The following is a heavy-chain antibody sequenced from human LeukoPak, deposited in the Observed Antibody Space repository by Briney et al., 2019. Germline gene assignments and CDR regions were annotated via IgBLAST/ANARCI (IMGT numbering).Heavy chain of an antibody. CDR1: GGTFSSYA. CDR3: ASDIVVVPASGDAFDI. D-gene: IGHD2-2*01. Sequence: ASVKVSCKASGGTFSSYAISWVRQAPGQGLEWMGWISAYNGNTNYAQKLQGRVTMTTDTSTSTAYMELRSLRSDDTAVYYCASDIVVVPASGDAFDIWGQGTMVTVSS. V-gene: IGHV1-18*01. J-gene: IGHJ3*02. CDR2: ISAYNGNT.